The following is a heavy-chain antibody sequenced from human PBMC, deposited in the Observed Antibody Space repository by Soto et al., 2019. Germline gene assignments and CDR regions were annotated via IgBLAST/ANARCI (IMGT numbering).Heavy chain of an antibody. D-gene: IGHD6-6*01. CDR2: ISGSGGST. Sequence: GGSLRLSCAASGFTFSSYAMSWVRQAPGKGLEWVSAISGSGGSTYYADSVKGRFTISRDNSKNTLYLQMNSLRAEDTAVYYCAKDGDSSDSLKWADAFDIWGQGTMVTVSS. CDR1: GFTFSSYA. J-gene: IGHJ3*02. CDR3: AKDGDSSDSLKWADAFDI. V-gene: IGHV3-23*01.